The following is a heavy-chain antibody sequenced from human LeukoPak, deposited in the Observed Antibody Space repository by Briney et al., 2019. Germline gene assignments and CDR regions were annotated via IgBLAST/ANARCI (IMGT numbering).Heavy chain of an antibody. D-gene: IGHD5-18*01. Sequence: ASVKVSCKAFGYTFTSNYMHWVRQAPGQGPEWMGVINPSGGSTSYAQKFQGRVTMTRDMSTSTVYMELSSLRSEDTAVYYCARAHVDTAMVKDYMDVWGKGTTVTVSS. CDR2: INPSGGST. J-gene: IGHJ6*03. V-gene: IGHV1-46*01. CDR1: GYTFTSNY. CDR3: ARAHVDTAMVKDYMDV.